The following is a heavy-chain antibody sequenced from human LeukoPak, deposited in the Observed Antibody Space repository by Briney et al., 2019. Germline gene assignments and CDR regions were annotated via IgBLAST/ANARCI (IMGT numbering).Heavy chain of an antibody. CDR2: ISSSSSYI. CDR1: GFTFSSYS. Sequence: GGSLRLSCAASGFTFSSYSMTWVRQAPGKGLEWVSSISSSSSYIYYADSVKGRFTISRDNAKNSLYLQMNSLRAEDTAVYYCARATRRQKPFDYWGQGTLVTVSS. CDR3: ARATRRQKPFDY. V-gene: IGHV3-21*01. J-gene: IGHJ4*02. D-gene: IGHD6-25*01.